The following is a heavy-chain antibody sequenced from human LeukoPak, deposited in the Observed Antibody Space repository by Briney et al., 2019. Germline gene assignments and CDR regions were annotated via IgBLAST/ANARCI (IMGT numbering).Heavy chain of an antibody. Sequence: ASVKVSCKASGYTFTGYYMHWVRQAPGQGLEWMGWINPNSGGTNYAQKFQGRVTMTRDTSISTAYMELSRLRSDDTAVYYCASYYDSSGYYFGAFDIWGQGTMVTVSS. D-gene: IGHD3-22*01. V-gene: IGHV1-2*02. CDR3: ASYYDSSGYYFGAFDI. J-gene: IGHJ3*02. CDR2: INPNSGGT. CDR1: GYTFTGYY.